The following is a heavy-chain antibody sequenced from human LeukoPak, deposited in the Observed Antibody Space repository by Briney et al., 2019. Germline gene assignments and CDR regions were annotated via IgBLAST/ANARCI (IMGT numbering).Heavy chain of an antibody. D-gene: IGHD3-10*01. V-gene: IGHV3-66*01. CDR2: IYTGGSP. Sequence: GGSLRLSCAASTFTVSTNYMTWVRQAPGQGLEWVSMIYTGGSPYYADSVKGRFTISRDNSKNTLNLQMNNLRAEDTAVYYCVPLTDGSIDYWGQGTLVTVSS. J-gene: IGHJ4*02. CDR3: VPLTDGSIDY. CDR1: TFTVSTNY.